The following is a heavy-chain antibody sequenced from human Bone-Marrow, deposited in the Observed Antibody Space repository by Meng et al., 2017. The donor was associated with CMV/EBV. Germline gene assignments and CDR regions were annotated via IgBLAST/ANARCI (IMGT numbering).Heavy chain of an antibody. D-gene: IGHD2-2*01. CDR3: ARINCSSTSCYPFTTKNWFDP. CDR2: IYSGGST. V-gene: IGHV3-66*02. J-gene: IGHJ5*02. CDR1: GFTVSSNY. Sequence: GGSLRLSCAASGFTVSSNYMSWVRQAPGKGLEWVSVIYSGGSTYYADSVKGRFTISRDNSKNTLYLQMNSLRAEDTAVYYCARINCSSTSCYPFTTKNWFDPWGQGTLVTVSS.